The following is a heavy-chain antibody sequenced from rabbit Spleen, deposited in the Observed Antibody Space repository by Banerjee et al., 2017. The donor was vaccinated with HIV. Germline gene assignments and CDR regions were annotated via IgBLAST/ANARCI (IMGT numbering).Heavy chain of an antibody. CDR2: IYSGIGYT. J-gene: IGHJ4*01. CDR1: GFSFNSGYD. CDR3: VREAGYGGYGDGNL. Sequence: QEHLEESGGDLVKPEGSLTLTCKASGFSFNSGYDMCWVRQAPGKGLEWIGYIYSGIGYTYYANWVNGRFTISSQNAQNTLYLQLNSLTAADTATYFCVREAGYGGYGDGNLWGPGTLVTVS. V-gene: IGHV1S45*01. D-gene: IGHD6-1*01.